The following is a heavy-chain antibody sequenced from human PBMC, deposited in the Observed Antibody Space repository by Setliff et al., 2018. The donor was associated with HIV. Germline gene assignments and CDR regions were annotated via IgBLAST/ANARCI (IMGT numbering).Heavy chain of an antibody. J-gene: IGHJ4*02. Sequence: GESLKISCQASGYSFTTYWIGRVRQMPGKGLEWMGIIYPRDSDTRYRPSFQGQVTISADKSISTAYLQWSSLKTSDTAMYYCARDLHGLFSSAWGFDFWGQGTLVTVSS. CDR3: ARDLHGLFSSAWGFDF. CDR2: IYPRDSDT. D-gene: IGHD6-19*01. V-gene: IGHV5-51*01. CDR1: GYSFTTYW.